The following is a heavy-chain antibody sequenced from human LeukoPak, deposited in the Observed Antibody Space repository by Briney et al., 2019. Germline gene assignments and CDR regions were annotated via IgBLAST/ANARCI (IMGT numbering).Heavy chain of an antibody. J-gene: IGHJ3*02. V-gene: IGHV4-61*02. CDR1: GGSISSGSYY. CDR2: IYTSGST. CDR3: ASPDLVGGDAFDI. D-gene: IGHD2-8*02. Sequence: SETLSLTCTVSGGSISSGSYYSSWIRQPAGKGLECIWRIYTSGSTNYNPSLKSRVTISVDTSKHQFSLKLSSVPAADTAVYYCASPDLVGGDAFDIWGQGTMVTVSS.